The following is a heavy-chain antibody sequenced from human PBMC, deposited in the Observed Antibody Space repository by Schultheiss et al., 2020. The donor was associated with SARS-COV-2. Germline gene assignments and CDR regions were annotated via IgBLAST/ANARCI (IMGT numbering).Heavy chain of an antibody. CDR3: ANSGYCATSTCYRFY. CDR2: INHSGST. Sequence: SETLSLTCAVYGGSFSGYYWSWIRQPPGKGLEWIGEINHSGSTNYNPSLKSRVTISVDTSKNQFSLKLSSVTAADTAVYYCANSGYCATSTCYRFYWGRGILVTVAS. D-gene: IGHD3-16*02. CDR1: GGSFSGYY. J-gene: IGHJ4*02. V-gene: IGHV4-34*01.